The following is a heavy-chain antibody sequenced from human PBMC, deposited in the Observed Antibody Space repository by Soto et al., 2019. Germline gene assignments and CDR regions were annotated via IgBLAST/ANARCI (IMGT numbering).Heavy chain of an antibody. J-gene: IGHJ6*02. CDR1: GFTFSSYG. CDR3: ASEYCSGGRCYYYGMDV. CDR2: IWYDGSNK. V-gene: IGHV3-33*01. D-gene: IGHD2-15*01. Sequence: QVQLVESGGGVVQPGRSLRLSCAASGFTFSSYGMHWVRQAPGKGLEWVAVIWYDGSNKYYADSVKGRFTISRDNSKKTLYLQMNRLRAEDKAVYYCASEYCSGGRCYYYGMDVWGQGTTVTVSS.